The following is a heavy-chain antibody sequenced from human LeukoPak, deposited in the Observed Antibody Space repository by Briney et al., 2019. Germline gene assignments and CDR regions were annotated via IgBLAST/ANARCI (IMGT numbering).Heavy chain of an antibody. CDR2: IKRDGSER. Sequence: PGGSLRLSCAVSGFTFSSYWMSWVRQAPGKGLEWVANIKRDGSERYYVDSVKGRFTISRDNVKNSLYLQMTSLRAEDTAVYYCASLLYYYASSGQEGLFDYWGQGTLVTVSS. V-gene: IGHV3-7*01. CDR3: ASLLYYYASSGQEGLFDY. D-gene: IGHD3-22*01. CDR1: GFTFSSYW. J-gene: IGHJ4*02.